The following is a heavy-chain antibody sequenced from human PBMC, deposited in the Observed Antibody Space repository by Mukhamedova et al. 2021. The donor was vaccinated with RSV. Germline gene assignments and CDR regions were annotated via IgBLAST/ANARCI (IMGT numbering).Heavy chain of an antibody. V-gene: IGHV3-30-3*01. Sequence: GLEWLAVISFDDVYKNYADSVRGRFTISRDYPKNTLYLQMNSLRTEDTAVYYCAGDFYSSGRNQGPDYWGQGTLVTVSS. CDR3: AGDFYSSGRNQGPDY. D-gene: IGHD2/OR15-2a*01. CDR2: ISFDDVYK. J-gene: IGHJ4*02.